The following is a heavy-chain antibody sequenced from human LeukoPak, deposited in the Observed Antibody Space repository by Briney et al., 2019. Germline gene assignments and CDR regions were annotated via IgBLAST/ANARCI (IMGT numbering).Heavy chain of an antibody. J-gene: IGHJ6*02. CDR3: AREGTLVRGVNYGMDV. V-gene: IGHV4-59*01. CDR2: IYYSGST. Sequence: PSETLSLTCTVSGVSISTYSWNWIRQPPGKGLEWIGYIYYSGSTNYNPSLKSRVAISVDTSKNQFSLKLTSVTAADTAVYYCAREGTLVRGVNYGMDVWGQGTTVTVSS. D-gene: IGHD3-10*01. CDR1: GVSISTYS.